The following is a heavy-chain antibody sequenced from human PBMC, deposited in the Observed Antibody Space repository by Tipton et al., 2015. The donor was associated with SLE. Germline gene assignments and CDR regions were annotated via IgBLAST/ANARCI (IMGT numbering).Heavy chain of an antibody. CDR2: VHYSGST. J-gene: IGHJ3*02. Sequence: TLSLTCNVSGGSISNLYWSWVRQPPGKPLEWIGYVHYSGSTNYNPSLKSRVTLSVDTSQNQSSLKLTSMGAADTAVYYCARERSNDASDIWGQGTMVTVSS. D-gene: IGHD1-26*01. CDR3: ARERSNDASDI. V-gene: IGHV4-59*11. CDR1: GGSISNLY.